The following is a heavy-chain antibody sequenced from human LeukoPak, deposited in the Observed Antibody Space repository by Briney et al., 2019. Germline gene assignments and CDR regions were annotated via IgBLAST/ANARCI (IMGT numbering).Heavy chain of an antibody. CDR3: ARVSISLFGVVTAHFDS. Sequence: SETLSLTCGVSGGFFSGSYWGWIRQPPGKGLEWIGEINLSGSTNYNSSLTSRVTISLDTSKNQFSLNLRSATTADTAVYYCARVSISLFGVVTAHFDSWGQGTLVAVSS. V-gene: IGHV4-34*01. D-gene: IGHD3-3*01. J-gene: IGHJ4*02. CDR2: INLSGST. CDR1: GGFFSGSY.